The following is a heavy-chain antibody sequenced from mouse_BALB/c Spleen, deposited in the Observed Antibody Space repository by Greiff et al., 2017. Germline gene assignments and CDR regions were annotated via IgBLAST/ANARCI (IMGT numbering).Heavy chain of an antibody. CDR2: ISSGGSYT. J-gene: IGHJ4*01. CDR3: ATPITTVVATDYAMDY. CDR1: GFTFSSYA. D-gene: IGHD1-1*01. V-gene: IGHV5-9-4*01. Sequence: EVQLVESGGGLVKPGGSLKLSCAASGFTFSSYAMSWVRQSPEKRLEWVAEISSGGSYTYYPDTVTGRFTISRDNAKNTLYLEMSSLRSEDTAMYYCATPITTVVATDYAMDYWGQGTSVTVSS.